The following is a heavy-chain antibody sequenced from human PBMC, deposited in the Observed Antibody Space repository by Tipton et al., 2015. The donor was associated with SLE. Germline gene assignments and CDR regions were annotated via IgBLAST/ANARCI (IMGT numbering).Heavy chain of an antibody. Sequence: TLSLTCTVSGGSISSYYWSWIRQPPGKGLEWIGYIYYSGSTNYNPSLKSRVTISVDTSKNQFSLKLSSVTAADTAVYYCARFIAAAGILYWGQGTLATVSS. J-gene: IGHJ4*02. CDR1: GGSISSYY. V-gene: IGHV4-59*01. D-gene: IGHD6-13*01. CDR2: IYYSGST. CDR3: ARFIAAAGILY.